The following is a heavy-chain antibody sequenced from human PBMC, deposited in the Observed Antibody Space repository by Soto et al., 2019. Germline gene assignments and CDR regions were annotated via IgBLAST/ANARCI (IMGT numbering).Heavy chain of an antibody. Sequence: PSETLSLTCAVSSGSISSSNWWSWVRQPPGKGLEWIGEIYHSGSTNYNPSLKSRVTISVDKSKNQFSLKLSSATAADTAVYYCASRLLSSTSLDYWGQGTLVTVSS. CDR1: SGSISSSNW. J-gene: IGHJ4*02. V-gene: IGHV4-4*02. CDR3: ASRLLSSTSLDY. D-gene: IGHD2-2*01. CDR2: IYHSGST.